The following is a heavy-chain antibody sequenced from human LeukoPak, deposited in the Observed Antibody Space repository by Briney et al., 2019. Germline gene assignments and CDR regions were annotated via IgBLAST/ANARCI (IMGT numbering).Heavy chain of an antibody. CDR3: ASTYYDFWNFDY. CDR1: GGSIGSYY. V-gene: IGHV4-59*08. J-gene: IGHJ4*02. CDR2: IYYSGST. Sequence: PSETLSLTCTVSGGSIGSYYWSWIRQPPGKGLEWIGYIYYSGSTNYNPSLKSRVTVSVDTSKNQFSLKLSSVTAADTAVYYCASTYYDFWNFDYWGQGTLVTVSS. D-gene: IGHD3-3*01.